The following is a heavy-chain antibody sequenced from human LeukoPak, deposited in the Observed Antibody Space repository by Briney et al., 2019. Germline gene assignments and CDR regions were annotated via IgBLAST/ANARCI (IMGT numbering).Heavy chain of an antibody. D-gene: IGHD3-9*01. J-gene: IGHJ6*04. CDR2: ISISSSNI. Sequence: NPGGSLRLSCAASGFRVSGYDLNWIRQAPGKGLEWIAYISISSSNIHYADSVRGRFTISRDNANNSLYLQLSSLRVEDTAVYYCAREYYGVIFSHYLDVWGKGTTVTVSS. CDR3: AREYYGVIFSHYLDV. CDR1: GFRVSGYD. V-gene: IGHV3-11*06.